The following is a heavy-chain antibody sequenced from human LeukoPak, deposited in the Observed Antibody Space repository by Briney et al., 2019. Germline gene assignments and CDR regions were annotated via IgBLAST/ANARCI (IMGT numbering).Heavy chain of an antibody. CDR1: GFTLSSYA. D-gene: IGHD3-10*01. CDR2: ISGNGDST. J-gene: IGHJ4*02. V-gene: IGHV3-23*01. CDR3: ARGRGSYSLDY. Sequence: GGSLRLSCAASGFTLSSYAMSWVRQAPGKGLEWVSAISGNGDSTYYADPVKGRLPISRDNSKNTLYLQMNSLRAEDTAVYNCARGRGSYSLDYWGQGTLVTVSS.